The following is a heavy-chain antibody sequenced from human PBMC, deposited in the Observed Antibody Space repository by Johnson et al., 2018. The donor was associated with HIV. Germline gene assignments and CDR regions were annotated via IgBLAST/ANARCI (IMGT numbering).Heavy chain of an antibody. CDR2: ISSNGGST. Sequence: VQLVESGGGLVQPGGSLRLACAASGFTFSSYAMHWVRQAQGKGLEYVSAISSNGGSTYYATSVKGRFTISRDNSKNTLYLQMNSLRAEDTAVYYCARDVTAGNDAFDIWGQGTMVTVSS. D-gene: IGHD1-1*01. CDR3: ARDVTAGNDAFDI. CDR1: GFTFSSYA. J-gene: IGHJ3*02. V-gene: IGHV3-64*01.